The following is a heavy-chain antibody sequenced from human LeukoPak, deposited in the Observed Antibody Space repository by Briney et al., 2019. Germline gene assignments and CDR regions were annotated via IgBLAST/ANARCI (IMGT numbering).Heavy chain of an antibody. J-gene: IGHJ4*02. V-gene: IGHV5-51*01. D-gene: IGHD6-6*01. CDR3: ARRRSMAAPIDY. Sequence: GDSLKISCKGSGYSFTSYWIGWVRQMPGKGLEWMGIIFPADSDTRYSPSFQGQVTISADTSISTAYLQWSSLKASDTAMYYCARRRSMAAPIDYWGQGTLVTVSS. CDR2: IFPADSDT. CDR1: GYSFTSYW.